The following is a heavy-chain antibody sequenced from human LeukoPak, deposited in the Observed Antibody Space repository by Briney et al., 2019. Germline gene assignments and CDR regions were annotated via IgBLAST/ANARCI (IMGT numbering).Heavy chain of an antibody. D-gene: IGHD5-24*01. J-gene: IGHJ4*02. CDR1: ELHA. Sequence: GGSLRLTCAASELHAMTWVRQGPGKGLEWVSGISPTFRQTHYGDSVQGRFTISSDNSKNTLYLQMTSLRAEDTAVYYCAKRIRDGYNTPIDYWGQGTLVTVSS. CDR3: AKRIRDGYNTPIDY. CDR2: ISPTFRQT. V-gene: IGHV3-23*01.